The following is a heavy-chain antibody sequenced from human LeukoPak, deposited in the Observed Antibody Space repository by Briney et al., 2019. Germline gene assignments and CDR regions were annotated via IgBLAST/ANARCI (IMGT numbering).Heavy chain of an antibody. CDR1: GGTFSSYA. Sequence: SVTVSCKASGGTFSSYAISWVRQAPGQGLEWMGGFIPIFGTTNYAQKFQGRVTITADKSTSTAYMELSSLRSEDTAVCYCARPKDFWSGYPRAFDYWGQGTLVTVSS. J-gene: IGHJ4*02. D-gene: IGHD3-3*01. CDR3: ARPKDFWSGYPRAFDY. V-gene: IGHV1-69*06. CDR2: FIPIFGTT.